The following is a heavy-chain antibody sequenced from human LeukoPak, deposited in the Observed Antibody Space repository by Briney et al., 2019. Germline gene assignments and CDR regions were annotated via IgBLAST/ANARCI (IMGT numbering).Heavy chain of an antibody. CDR2: MNSVGSTI. CDR1: GLTFSSYW. J-gene: IGHJ4*01. Sequence: GGSLRLSCAASGLTFSSYWMHWVRQAPGKGLVWVARMNSVGSTINYADSVKGRFTISRDNANNTLYLQMRSLRVDDTAVYYCISEVRVRASASLGYGGQGTLVTVSS. V-gene: IGHV3-74*01. D-gene: IGHD2-2*01. CDR3: ISEVRVRASASLGY.